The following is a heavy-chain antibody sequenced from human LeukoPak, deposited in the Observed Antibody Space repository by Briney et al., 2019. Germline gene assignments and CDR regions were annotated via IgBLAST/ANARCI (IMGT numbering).Heavy chain of an antibody. J-gene: IGHJ4*02. CDR2: ISGSGGST. D-gene: IGHD5-18*01. Sequence: SGGSLRLSCVYSGFTFSSYAMSWVRQAPGKGLEWVSAISGSGGSTYYADSVKGRFTISRDNSKNTLCLQMNSLRAEDTAVYYCAKGGYGYSYYFDYWGQGTLVTVSS. CDR3: AKGGYGYSYYFDY. CDR1: GFTFSSYA. V-gene: IGHV3-23*01.